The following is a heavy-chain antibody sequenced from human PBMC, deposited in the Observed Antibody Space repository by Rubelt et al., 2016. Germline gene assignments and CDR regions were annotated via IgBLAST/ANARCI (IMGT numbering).Heavy chain of an antibody. CDR2: GSGGST. J-gene: IGHJ6*02. V-gene: IGHV3-23*01. Sequence: GSGGSTFYADSVKGRFTISRDNSKNTLYLQMNSLRAEDTAVYYCAKGLRMGYYYGMDVWGQGTTVTVSS. CDR3: AKGLRMGYYYGMDV. D-gene: IGHD4-17*01.